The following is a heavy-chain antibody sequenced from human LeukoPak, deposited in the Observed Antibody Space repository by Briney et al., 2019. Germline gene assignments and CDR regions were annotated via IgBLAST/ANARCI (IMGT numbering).Heavy chain of an antibody. D-gene: IGHD3-16*01. CDR1: GGSIITTDDY. CDR3: AKLRGGIQPWGD. V-gene: IGHV4-39*01. CDR2: IRYGGNT. J-gene: IGHJ4*02. Sequence: KSSETLSLTCTVSGGSIITTDDYWGWIRQPPGQGLEWIATIRYGGNTYHNPSLKSRVAISVDTSKNQLSLKMTSVTAADTAVYYCAKLRGGIQPWGDWGQGTLVPVSS.